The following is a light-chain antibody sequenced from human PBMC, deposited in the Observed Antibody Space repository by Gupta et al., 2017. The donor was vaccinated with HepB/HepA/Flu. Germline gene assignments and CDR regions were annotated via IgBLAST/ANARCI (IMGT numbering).Light chain of an antibody. Sequence: QSALTQPHSVYGSPGQSVTFSCTGTSSDVGGYNRVSWYQQPPGTAPKLMIYEVSNRPSGVPDRFSGSKSGNTASLTISGLQADDEADYYCSSYTSGGTYVVFGGGTKLTVL. CDR2: EVS. CDR1: SSDVGGYNR. V-gene: IGLV2-18*02. J-gene: IGLJ2*01. CDR3: SSYTSGGTYVV.